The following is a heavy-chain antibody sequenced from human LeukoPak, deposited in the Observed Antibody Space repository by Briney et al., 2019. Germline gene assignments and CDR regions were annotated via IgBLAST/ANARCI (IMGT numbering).Heavy chain of an antibody. D-gene: IGHD5-12*01. J-gene: IGHJ3*02. CDR3: ERGGDSGVGAFDI. V-gene: IGHV4-39*01. CDR1: GGSISSSSYY. CDR2: IYYSGST. Sequence: SETLSLTCTVSGGSISSSSYYWGWLRQPPGKGLEWIGSIYYSGSTYYNPSLKSRVTISVDTSKNQFSLKLSSVTAADTAVYYCERGGDSGVGAFDIWGQGTMVTVSS.